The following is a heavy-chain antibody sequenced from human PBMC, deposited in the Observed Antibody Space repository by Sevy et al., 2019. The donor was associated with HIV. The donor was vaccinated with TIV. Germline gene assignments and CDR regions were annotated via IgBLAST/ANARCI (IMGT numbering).Heavy chain of an antibody. D-gene: IGHD3-10*01. CDR1: GYIFTSYA. CDR2: INPNSGNT. J-gene: IGHJ4*02. CDR3: ARGRGFGELSHYFDQ. Sequence: ASVKVSCKASGYIFTSYAINWVRQATGQGLEWMGWINPNSGNTGYAQKFQGRVTITRSTSISTAYMELSSLRSEDTAVYYCARGRGFGELSHYFDQWGQGTRVTVSS. V-gene: IGHV1-8*03.